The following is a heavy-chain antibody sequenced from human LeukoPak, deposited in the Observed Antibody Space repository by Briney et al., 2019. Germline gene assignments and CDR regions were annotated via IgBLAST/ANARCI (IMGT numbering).Heavy chain of an antibody. CDR2: MNPNSGNT. CDR3: AKRGSISGAANQLYYFDY. V-gene: IGHV1-8*03. D-gene: IGHD6-19*01. Sequence: ASVKVSCKASGYTFTSYDINWVRQATGQGLEWMGWMNPNSGNTGYAQKFQGRVTITRNTSISTAYMELSSLRAEDTAIYYCAKRGSISGAANQLYYFDYWGQGTLVTVSS. J-gene: IGHJ4*02. CDR1: GYTFTSYD.